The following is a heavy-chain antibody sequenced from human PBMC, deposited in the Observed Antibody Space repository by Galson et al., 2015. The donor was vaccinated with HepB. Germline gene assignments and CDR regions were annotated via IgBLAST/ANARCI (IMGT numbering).Heavy chain of an antibody. V-gene: IGHV3-30-3*01. CDR2: ISHDESNK. CDR1: GFTFSGYD. J-gene: IGHJ4*02. CDR3: LGAGAL. D-gene: IGHD3-16*01. Sequence: SLRLSCAASGFTFSGYDLHWVRQAPGKGLEWVTTISHDESNKYYADSVKGRFTVSRDNSKNTLYLQMDSLRPEDTALYYCLGAGALGAQGAPVTVSS.